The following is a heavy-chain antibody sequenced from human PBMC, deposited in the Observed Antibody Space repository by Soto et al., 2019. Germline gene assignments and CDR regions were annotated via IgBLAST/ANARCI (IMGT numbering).Heavy chain of an antibody. Sequence: GASVKVSCKASGYTFTSYYMHWVRQAPGQGLEWMGIINPNGGSTSYAQKFQGRVTMTRDTSTSTVYMELSSLRSEDTAVYYCAYNKRSFYCSSTSCDYLGQRYYGMDVWGQGTTVTVS. J-gene: IGHJ6*02. CDR2: INPNGGST. CDR1: GYTFTSYY. V-gene: IGHV1-46*01. CDR3: AYNKRSFYCSSTSCDYLGQRYYGMDV. D-gene: IGHD2-2*01.